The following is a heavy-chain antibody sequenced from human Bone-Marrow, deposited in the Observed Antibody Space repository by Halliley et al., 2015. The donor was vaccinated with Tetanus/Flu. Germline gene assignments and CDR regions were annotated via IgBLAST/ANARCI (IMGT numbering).Heavy chain of an antibody. V-gene: IGHV4-38-2*02. CDR2: IYHTGTS. Sequence: TLSLTCDVTGYSISSGHYWGWIRQPPGKTLEWIGSIYHTGTSYYNPSLNGRVTISVDTSKNQFSLILTSVTAADTALYYCTREGCNNGGSCSSDSGGQGAVVTVSS. CDR3: TREGCNNGGSCSSDS. D-gene: IGHD2-15*01. J-gene: IGHJ4*02. CDR1: GYSISSGHY.